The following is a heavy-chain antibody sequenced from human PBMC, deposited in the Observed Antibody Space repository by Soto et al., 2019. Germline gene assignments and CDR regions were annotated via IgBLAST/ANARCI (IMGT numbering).Heavy chain of an antibody. Sequence: GGSLRLSCAASGFTFDDYAIHWVRQAPGKGLEWVSGISWNSGSIGYADSVKGRFTISRDNAKNSLYLQMNSLGAEDTALYYCAKAPLAVAGTAYDYWGQGTLVTVS. V-gene: IGHV3-9*01. J-gene: IGHJ4*02. CDR2: ISWNSGSI. D-gene: IGHD6-19*01. CDR3: AKAPLAVAGTAYDY. CDR1: GFTFDDYA.